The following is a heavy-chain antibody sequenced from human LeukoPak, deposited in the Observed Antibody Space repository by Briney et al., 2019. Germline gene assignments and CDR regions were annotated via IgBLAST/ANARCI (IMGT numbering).Heavy chain of an antibody. CDR1: GFTFSSYA. Sequence: GRSLRLSCAASGFTFSSYAMHWVRQAPGKGLEWVAVISYDGSNKYYADSVKGRFTISRDNSKNTLYLQMNSLRAGDTAVYYCARDYDFWNGRPGSYYYYGMDVWGQGTTVTVSS. CDR2: ISYDGSNK. D-gene: IGHD3-3*01. V-gene: IGHV3-30*04. J-gene: IGHJ6*02. CDR3: ARDYDFWNGRPGSYYYYGMDV.